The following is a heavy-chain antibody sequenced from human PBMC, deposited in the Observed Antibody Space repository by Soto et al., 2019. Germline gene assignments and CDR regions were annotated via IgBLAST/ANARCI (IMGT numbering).Heavy chain of an antibody. CDR2: IYYSGST. CDR3: ARGGGDCGGDCYPSDY. CDR1: GGSISSGDYY. V-gene: IGHV4-30-4*01. J-gene: IGHJ4*02. D-gene: IGHD2-21*02. Sequence: QVQLQESGPGLVKPSQTLSLTCTVSGGSISSGDYYWSWIRQPPGKGLEWIGYIYYSGSTYYNPSLKSRVTISVDTSKNQSSLKLSSVTAADTAVYYCARGGGDCGGDCYPSDYWGQGTLVTVSS.